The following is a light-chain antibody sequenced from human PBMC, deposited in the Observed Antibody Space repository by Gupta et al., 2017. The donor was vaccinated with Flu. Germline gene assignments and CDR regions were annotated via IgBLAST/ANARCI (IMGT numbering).Light chain of an antibody. Sequence: TTTLYTGTSNDVGGNEEVSWQQQHAGKAPKLIIYDVSNRPSGVAKRFSGSKSGSTASLTIAGLQAEDDADYYCSSRTSGSSVHVFGTGTKVTVL. CDR1: SNDVGGNEE. CDR3: SSRTSGSSVHV. CDR2: DVS. J-gene: IGLJ1*01. V-gene: IGLV2-14*04.